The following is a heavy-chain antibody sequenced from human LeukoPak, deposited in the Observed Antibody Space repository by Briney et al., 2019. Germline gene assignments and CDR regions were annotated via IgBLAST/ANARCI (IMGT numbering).Heavy chain of an antibody. D-gene: IGHD3-10*02. CDR1: GFTFSSYE. Sequence: PGGSLRLSCAASGFTFSSYEMNWVRQAPGKGLEWVSYIKGRFTISRDNAKNSLYLQMNSLRAEDTAVYYCTELGITMIGGVWGKGTTVTISP. V-gene: IGHV3-48*03. J-gene: IGHJ6*04. CDR2: I. CDR3: TELGITMIGGV.